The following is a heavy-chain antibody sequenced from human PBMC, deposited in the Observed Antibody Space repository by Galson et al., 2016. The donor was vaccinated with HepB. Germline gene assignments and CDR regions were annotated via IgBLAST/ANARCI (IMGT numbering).Heavy chain of an antibody. V-gene: IGHV3-72*01. D-gene: IGHD5-24*01. CDR3: TRVRGATDGYSPYDS. J-gene: IGHJ4*02. CDR1: GFSFPSCA. CDR2: CRHSRYSYST. Sequence: LRLSCAASGFSFPSCAMTWVRQAPEKGLEWIGRCRHSRYSYSTEYAAPVKGRFSVSRDASKDALYLQMNSLKRDDTAVYYCTRVRGATDGYSPYDSWCQGTLVAVSS.